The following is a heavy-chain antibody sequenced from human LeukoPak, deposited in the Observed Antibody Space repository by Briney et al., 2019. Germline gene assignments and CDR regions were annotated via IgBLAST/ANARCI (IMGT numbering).Heavy chain of an antibody. J-gene: IGHJ5*02. Sequence: ASVKVSCKASGYTFTSYDINWVRQATGQGLEWMGWINPNSGGTNYAQKFQGRVTMTRDTSISTAYMELSRLRSDDTAVYYCARNEESCSSTSCYNWFDPWGQGTLVTVSS. CDR2: INPNSGGT. CDR1: GYTFTSYD. D-gene: IGHD2-2*01. CDR3: ARNEESCSSTSCYNWFDP. V-gene: IGHV1-2*02.